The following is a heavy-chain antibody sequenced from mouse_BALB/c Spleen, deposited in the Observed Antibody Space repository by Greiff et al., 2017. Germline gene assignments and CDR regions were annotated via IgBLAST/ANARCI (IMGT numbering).Heavy chain of an antibody. V-gene: IGHV3-8*02. CDR1: GDSITSGY. J-gene: IGHJ1*01. CDR3: ARYPLYYGNPYWYFDV. CDR2: ISYSGST. D-gene: IGHD2-1*01. Sequence: EVQRVESGPSLVKPSQTLSLTCSVTGDSITSGYWNWIRKFPGNKLEYMGYISYSGSTYYNPSLKSRISITRDTSKNQYYLQLNSVTTEDTATYYCARYPLYYGNPYWYFDVWGAGTTVTVSS.